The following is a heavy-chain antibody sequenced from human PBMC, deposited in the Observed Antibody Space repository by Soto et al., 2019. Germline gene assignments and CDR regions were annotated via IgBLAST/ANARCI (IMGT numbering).Heavy chain of an antibody. CDR2: MNPNSGNT. Sequence: QVQLVQSGAEVKKPGASVKVSCKASGYTFTSYDINWVRQATGQGLEWMGWMNPNSGNTGYAQKFQGRVTMTRNTSISTAYMELSSLRSEDTGVYYCARAVRYCSSTSCYYYMDVWGKGTTVTVSS. CDR1: GYTFTSYD. D-gene: IGHD2-2*01. J-gene: IGHJ6*03. CDR3: ARAVRYCSSTSCYYYMDV. V-gene: IGHV1-8*01.